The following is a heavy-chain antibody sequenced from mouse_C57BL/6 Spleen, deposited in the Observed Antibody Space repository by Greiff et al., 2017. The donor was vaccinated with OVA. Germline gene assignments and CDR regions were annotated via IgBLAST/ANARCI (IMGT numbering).Heavy chain of an antibody. D-gene: IGHD1-1*01. CDR1: GYTFTSYW. Sequence: QVQLKQPGAELVMPGASVKLSCKASGYTFTSYWMHWVKQRPGQGLEWIGEIDPSDSYTNYNQKFKGKSTLTVDKSSSTAYMQLSSLTSEDSAVYYCTTTVVATFDYAMDYWGQGTSVTVSS. CDR3: TTTVVATFDYAMDY. V-gene: IGHV1-69*01. J-gene: IGHJ4*01. CDR2: IDPSDSYT.